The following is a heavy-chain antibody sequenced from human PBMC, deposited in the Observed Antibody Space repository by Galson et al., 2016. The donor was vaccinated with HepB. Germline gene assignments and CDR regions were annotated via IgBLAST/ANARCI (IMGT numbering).Heavy chain of an antibody. V-gene: IGHV3-7*03. J-gene: IGHJ6*02. CDR3: ARETTACAV. D-gene: IGHD1-7*01. CDR2: MNQDESDI. Sequence: SLRLSCAASGFTISSNWMNWVRQAPGRGLEWVANMNQDESDIDYVDSVKGRFIISRDDAKNSLYLQMNSLRPEDTAMYYCARETTACAVWGQGTTVIVSS. CDR1: GFTISSNW.